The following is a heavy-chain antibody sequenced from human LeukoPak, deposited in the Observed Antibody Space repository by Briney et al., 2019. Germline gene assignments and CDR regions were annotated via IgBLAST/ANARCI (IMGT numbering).Heavy chain of an antibody. V-gene: IGHV4-39*01. CDR1: GGSIRSSSYY. CDR3: ARAKGITIFGVVIIDWFDP. J-gene: IGHJ5*02. Sequence: SETLSLTCTVSGGSIRSSSYYWGWIRQPPGKGLEWIGSIYHSGSTNYNPSLKSRVTISVDTSKNQFSLKLSSVTAADTAVYYCARAKGITIFGVVIIDWFDPWGQGTLVTVSS. CDR2: IYHSGST. D-gene: IGHD3-3*01.